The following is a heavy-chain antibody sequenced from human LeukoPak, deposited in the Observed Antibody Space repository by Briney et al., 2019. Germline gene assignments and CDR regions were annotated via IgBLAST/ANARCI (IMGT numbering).Heavy chain of an antibody. D-gene: IGHD6-6*01. V-gene: IGHV3-23*01. J-gene: IGHJ3*02. CDR1: GFTVSSNY. CDR2: ISGSGGSI. CDR3: AKPSSSSLAFDI. Sequence: GGSLRLSCAASGFTVSSNYMSWVRQAPGKGLEWVSVISGSGGSIYYADSVKGRFTISRDNSKNTLYLQMNSLRAEDTAVYYCAKPSSSSLAFDIWGQGTMVTVSS.